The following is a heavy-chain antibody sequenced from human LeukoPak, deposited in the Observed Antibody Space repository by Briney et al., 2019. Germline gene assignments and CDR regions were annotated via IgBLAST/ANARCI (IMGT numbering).Heavy chain of an antibody. CDR1: GFTFSSYS. J-gene: IGHJ4*02. CDR3: ARSMRGYSYGPDDY. V-gene: IGHV3-21*01. CDR2: ISSSNSYI. D-gene: IGHD5-18*01. Sequence: GGSLRLSCAASGFTFSSYSMNWVRQAPGKGLEWVSSISSSNSYIYYADSVKGRFTISRDNAKNSLYLQMNSLRAEDTAVYYCARSMRGYSYGPDDYWGQGTLVTVSS.